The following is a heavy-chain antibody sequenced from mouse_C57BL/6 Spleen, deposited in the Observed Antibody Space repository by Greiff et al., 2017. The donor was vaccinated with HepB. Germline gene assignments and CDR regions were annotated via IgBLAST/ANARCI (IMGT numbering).Heavy chain of an antibody. D-gene: IGHD3-2*02. CDR2: FYPGDGDT. CDR3: ARSPDSSGLDY. J-gene: IGHJ2*01. Sequence: QVQLQQSGAELVKPGASVKISCKASGYAFSSYWMNWVKQRPGKGLEWIGQFYPGDGDTNYNGKFKGKATLTEDKSSSTAYMQLSSLTSEDSAVYCCARSPDSSGLDYWSQGTTLTVSS. V-gene: IGHV1-80*01. CDR1: GYAFSSYW.